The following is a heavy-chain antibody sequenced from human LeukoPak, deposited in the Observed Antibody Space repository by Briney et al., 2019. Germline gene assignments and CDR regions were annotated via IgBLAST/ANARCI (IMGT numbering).Heavy chain of an antibody. V-gene: IGHV1-8*02. CDR2: MNPNSGDT. Sequence: ASVKVSCKASGYTFTSYYMHWVRQAPGQGLAWMGWMNPNSGDTGYAEKFQGRVTMTRDTSTNTAYMEPTSLTSDDTPIFYCARTGMGGNVWIDSWGQGTLVTVSS. D-gene: IGHD1-26*01. CDR3: ARTGMGGNVWIDS. CDR1: GYTFTSYY. J-gene: IGHJ5*01.